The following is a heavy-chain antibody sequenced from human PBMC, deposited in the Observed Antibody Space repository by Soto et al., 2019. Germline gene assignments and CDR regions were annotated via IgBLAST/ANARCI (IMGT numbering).Heavy chain of an antibody. CDR2: ISYDGSNK. CDR3: ARDRFSSSWDPYFDY. D-gene: IGHD6-13*01. J-gene: IGHJ4*02. CDR1: GFTFSSYA. V-gene: IGHV3-30-3*01. Sequence: QVQLVESGGGVVQPGRSLRLSCAASGFTFSSYAMHWVRQAPGKGLERVAVISYDGSNKYYADSVKGRFTISGDNSKNTVYLQMNSLRAEDTAVYYCARDRFSSSWDPYFDYWGQGTLVTVSS.